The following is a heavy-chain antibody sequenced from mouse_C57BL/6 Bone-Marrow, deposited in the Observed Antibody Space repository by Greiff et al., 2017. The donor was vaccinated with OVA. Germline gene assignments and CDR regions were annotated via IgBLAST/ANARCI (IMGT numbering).Heavy chain of an antibody. V-gene: IGHV1-69*01. D-gene: IGHD4-1*02. CDR3: AREATGSYFDD. J-gene: IGHJ2*01. Sequence: QVQLQQSGAELVMPGASVKLSCKASGYTFTSYWMHWVKQRPGQGLEWIGEIDPSDSYTNYNQKFKGKSTLTVDKSSSTAYMQLSSLTSEDSAVYYCAREATGSYFDDWGQGTTLTVSS. CDR2: IDPSDSYT. CDR1: GYTFTSYW.